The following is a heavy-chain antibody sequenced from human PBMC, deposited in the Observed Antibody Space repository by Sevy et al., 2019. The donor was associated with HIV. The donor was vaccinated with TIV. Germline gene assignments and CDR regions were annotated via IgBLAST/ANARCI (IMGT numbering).Heavy chain of an antibody. CDR1: DGSFSGYY. CDR3: ARSPPVVVVPGAASWFDP. Sequence: PSETLSLTCAVHDGSFSGYYWNWIRQLPGKGLEWIGEINESGITYYNPSLKSRVTISVDTSKKQLSLKLNSVTAVDSAVYFCARSPPVVVVPGAASWFDPWGQRTLVTVSS. CDR2: INESGIT. V-gene: IGHV4-34*01. D-gene: IGHD2-2*01. J-gene: IGHJ5*02.